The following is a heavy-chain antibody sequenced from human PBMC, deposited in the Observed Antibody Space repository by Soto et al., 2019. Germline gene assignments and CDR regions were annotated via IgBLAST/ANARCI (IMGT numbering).Heavy chain of an antibody. V-gene: IGHV3-30*18. CDR3: AKDCCGGGTFYSYGMDV. CDR2: ISYDGSNK. J-gene: IGHJ6*02. CDR1: GFTFRNYG. D-gene: IGHD2-21*01. Sequence: QLVESGGGVVQPGRSLRLSCAASGFTFRNYGIHWVRQAPGKGLEWVALISYDGSNKFYADSVKGRFTITRDNSKNTLYLQMNSLRPDDTAVYYCAKDCCGGGTFYSYGMDVWGQGTTVTVSS.